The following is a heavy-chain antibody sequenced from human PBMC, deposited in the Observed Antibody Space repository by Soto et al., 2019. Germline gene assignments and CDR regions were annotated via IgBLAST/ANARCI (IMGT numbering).Heavy chain of an antibody. CDR1: GYTFTGYY. V-gene: IGHV1-2*02. CDR3: ARGRQQLVENWFDP. CDR2: INPNSGGT. J-gene: IGHJ5*02. Sequence: AAVKVSCKASGYTFTGYYMHWVRQAPGQGLEWMGWINPNSGGTNYAQKFQGRVTMTRDTSISTAYMELSRLRSDDTAVYYCARGRQQLVENWFDPWGQGTLVTVSS. D-gene: IGHD6-6*01.